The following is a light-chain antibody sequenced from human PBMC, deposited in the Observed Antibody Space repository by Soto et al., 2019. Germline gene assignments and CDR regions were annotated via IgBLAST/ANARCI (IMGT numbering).Light chain of an antibody. CDR2: DVS. CDR1: SSDVGGYNY. V-gene: IGLV2-14*01. J-gene: IGLJ2*01. CDR3: SSYTSSSKV. Sequence: QSVLTQPASVSGSPGQSITISCTGTSSDVGGYNYVSWYQQHPGKAPKLMICDVSNRPSGVSNRFSGSKSGNTASLTISGLQAEDEADYYCSSYTSSSKVFGGGTKLTVL.